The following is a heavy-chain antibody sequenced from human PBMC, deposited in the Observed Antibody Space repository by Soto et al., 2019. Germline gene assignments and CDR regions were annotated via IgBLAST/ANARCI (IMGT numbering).Heavy chain of an antibody. Sequence: LSLTCTVSGGSISSYYWSWIRQPPGKGLEWIGYIYYSGSTNYNPSLKSRVTISVDTSKNQFSLKLSSVTAADTAVYYCAREQQLVRYFDYWGQGTLVTVSS. CDR2: IYYSGST. CDR3: AREQQLVRYFDY. J-gene: IGHJ4*02. D-gene: IGHD6-13*01. V-gene: IGHV4-59*01. CDR1: GGSISSYY.